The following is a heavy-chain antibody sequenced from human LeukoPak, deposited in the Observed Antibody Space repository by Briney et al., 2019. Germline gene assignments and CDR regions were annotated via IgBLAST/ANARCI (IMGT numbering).Heavy chain of an antibody. V-gene: IGHV3-66*01. CDR2: LYSGGST. D-gene: IGHD4-17*01. J-gene: IGHJ4*02. CDR3: ARDNDYGGYYFDY. CDR1: GFTVSSNY. Sequence: GGSLRLSCAASGFTVSSNYMSWVSQAPGKGLEWLSVLYSGGSTYYADSVKGRFTISRDNSKNTLYLQMNSLRAEDTAVYYCARDNDYGGYYFDYWGQGTLVTVSS.